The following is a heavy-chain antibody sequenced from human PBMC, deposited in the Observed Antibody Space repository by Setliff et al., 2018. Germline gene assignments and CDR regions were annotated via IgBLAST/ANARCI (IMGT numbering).Heavy chain of an antibody. D-gene: IGHD4-17*01. CDR2: IRSKADSYAT. CDR1: GFSFSGSA. CDR3: AITMTTGVDFFDY. Sequence: GGSLRLSCAASGFSFSGSAVYWVRQASVKGLEWVGRIRSKADSYATAYAASVKARFTISRDDSKNTAYLQVNSLKTEDTAVYYCAITMTTGVDFFDYWGQGTLVTVSS. V-gene: IGHV3-73*01. J-gene: IGHJ4*02.